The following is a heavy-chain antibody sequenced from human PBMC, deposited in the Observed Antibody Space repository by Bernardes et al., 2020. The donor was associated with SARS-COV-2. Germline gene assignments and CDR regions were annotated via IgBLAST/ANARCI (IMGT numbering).Heavy chain of an antibody. J-gene: IGHJ4*02. CDR1: EYNFTEYY. CDR3: ARELTYCRSGNCYRGGAFDY. CDR2: INPESGGT. D-gene: IGHD2-2*02. V-gene: IGHV1-2*02. Sequence: ASVKVSCKASEYNFTEYYLHWVRQAPGQGLEWMGWINPESGGTTYAQNFQGRVTMTRDTSITTVYMELRSLRSEDTAVYYCARELTYCRSGNCYRGGAFDYWGQGTVVTVSS.